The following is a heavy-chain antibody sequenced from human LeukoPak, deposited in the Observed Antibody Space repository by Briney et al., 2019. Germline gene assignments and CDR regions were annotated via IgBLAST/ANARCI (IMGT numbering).Heavy chain of an antibody. Sequence: PSETLSLTCAVYGGSLSGYYWSWIRQPPGKGLEWIGEINHSGSTNYNPSLKSRVTISVDTSKNQFSLKLSSVTAADTAVYYCARRNRRSPLDYWGQGTLVTVSS. CDR3: ARRNRRSPLDY. D-gene: IGHD1-14*01. CDR2: INHSGST. V-gene: IGHV4-34*01. J-gene: IGHJ4*02. CDR1: GGSLSGYY.